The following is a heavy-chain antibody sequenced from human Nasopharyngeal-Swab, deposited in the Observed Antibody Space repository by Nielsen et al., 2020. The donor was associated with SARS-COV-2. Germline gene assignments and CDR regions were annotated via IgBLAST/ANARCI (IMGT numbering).Heavy chain of an antibody. D-gene: IGHD6-19*01. CDR2: INHSGST. CDR1: GGSFSGYY. Sequence: SETLSLTCAVYGGSFSGYYWSWIRQPPGKGLEWIGEINHSGSTNYNPSLKSRVTISVDTSKNQFSLKLSSVTAADTAVYYCARHPSGWHTPKGIFDYWGQGTLVTVSS. V-gene: IGHV4-34*01. CDR3: ARHPSGWHTPKGIFDY. J-gene: IGHJ4*02.